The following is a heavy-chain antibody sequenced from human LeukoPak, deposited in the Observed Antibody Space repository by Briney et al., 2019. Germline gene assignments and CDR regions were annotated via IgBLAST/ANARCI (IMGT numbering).Heavy chain of an antibody. D-gene: IGHD2-21*01. CDR1: GGTFSSYA. V-gene: IGHV1-69*04. CDR3: ARDIVGLHFYMDV. Sequence: SVKVSCKASGGTFSSYAISWVRQDPGQGLEWMGRIIPILGIANYAQKFQGRVTITADKSTSTAYMELSSLRSEDTAVYYCARDIVGLHFYMDVWGKGTTVTVSS. CDR2: IIPILGIA. J-gene: IGHJ6*03.